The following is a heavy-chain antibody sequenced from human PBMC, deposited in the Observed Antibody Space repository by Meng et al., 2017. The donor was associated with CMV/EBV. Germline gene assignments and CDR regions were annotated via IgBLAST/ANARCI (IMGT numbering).Heavy chain of an antibody. CDR2: INHSGST. CDR3: ARGRVSSWYESSYYYYGMDV. Sequence: SETLSLTCAAYGWSFSGYYWSWIRQPPGKGLEWIGEINHSGSTNYNPSPKSRLTISVDTSKNKFSLKLSSVTAADTAVYYCARGRVSSWYESSYYYYGMDVWGQGTTVTVSS. J-gene: IGHJ6*02. V-gene: IGHV4-34*01. D-gene: IGHD6-13*01. CDR1: GWSFSGYY.